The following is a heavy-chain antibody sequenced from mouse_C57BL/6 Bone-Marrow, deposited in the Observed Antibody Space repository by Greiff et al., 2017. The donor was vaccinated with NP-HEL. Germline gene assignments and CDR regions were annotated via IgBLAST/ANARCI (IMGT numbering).Heavy chain of an antibody. Sequence: QVQLQQSGAELMKPGASVKLSCKATGYTFTGNWIEWVKQRPGHGLEWIGEILPGSGNTYYNERFKGKATFTADTSSNTAYMQLSSLTTEDSAIYYCARDYYCSSYFDYWGQGTTLTVSS. CDR1: GYTFTGNW. CDR3: ARDYYCSSYFDY. V-gene: IGHV1-9*01. CDR2: ILPGSGNT. D-gene: IGHD1-1*01. J-gene: IGHJ2*01.